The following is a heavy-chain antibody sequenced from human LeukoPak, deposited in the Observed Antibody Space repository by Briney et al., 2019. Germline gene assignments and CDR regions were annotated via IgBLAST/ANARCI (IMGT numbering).Heavy chain of an antibody. CDR2: VIPVFVTA. J-gene: IGHJ4*02. CDR1: GGTFRFYS. Sequence: ASVKVSCKASGGTFRFYSISWVRQAPGQVLEWMGGVIPVFVTANSAQKFQGRVTITADESTSTAYMELSSLRSEDTAVYFCASQSDGYNYLFDYWGQGTLITVSS. D-gene: IGHD5-24*01. CDR3: ASQSDGYNYLFDY. V-gene: IGHV1-69*13.